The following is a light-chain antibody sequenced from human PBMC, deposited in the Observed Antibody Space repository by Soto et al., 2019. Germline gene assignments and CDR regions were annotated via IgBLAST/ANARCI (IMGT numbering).Light chain of an antibody. CDR3: RTWARSLTAEV. J-gene: IGLJ7*01. Sequence: QSVLTQPPSVSAAPGQRVTISCSGTNSNIGDASVAWYQQLPGTAPNLLIYDNHKRPSGIPDRFSGAKSGTSATLAITGLQTEDEADYYCRTWARSLTAEVFGGGTQLTVL. CDR2: DNH. CDR1: NSNIGDAS. V-gene: IGLV1-51*01.